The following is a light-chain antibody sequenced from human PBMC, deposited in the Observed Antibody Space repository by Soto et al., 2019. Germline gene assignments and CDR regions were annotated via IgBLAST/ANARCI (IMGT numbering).Light chain of an antibody. CDR2: DVS. CDR1: SRDVGGYNY. Sequence: QSALTQPASVSGSPGQSITISCTGTSRDVGGYNYVSWYQQYPGKAPKLMIYDVSNRPSGVPNRFSGSKSGNTASLTISGLQAEDEADYYCTSYTTSSTLVFGTGTKLTVL. J-gene: IGLJ1*01. CDR3: TSYTTSSTLV. V-gene: IGLV2-14*01.